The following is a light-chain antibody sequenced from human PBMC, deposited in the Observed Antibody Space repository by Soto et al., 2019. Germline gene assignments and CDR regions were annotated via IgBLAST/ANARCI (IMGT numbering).Light chain of an antibody. CDR1: SSDFGGYNY. J-gene: IGLJ2*01. CDR2: DVS. V-gene: IGLV2-14*01. Sequence: QSVLTQPASVSGSPGQSITISCTGTSSDFGGYNYVSWYQQHPGKAPKLMIYDVSNRPSGVSNRFSGSKSGNTASLTISGLQAEDEADYYCSSYTSSSTPYVVFGGGTQLTVL. CDR3: SSYTSSSTPYVV.